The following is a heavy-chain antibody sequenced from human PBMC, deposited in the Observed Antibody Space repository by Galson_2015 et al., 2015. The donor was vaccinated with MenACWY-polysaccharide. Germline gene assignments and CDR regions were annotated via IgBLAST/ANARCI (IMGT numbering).Heavy chain of an antibody. CDR1: GYTFTSYD. CDR3: ARGIAPEGMAVAKVLNDC. J-gene: IGHJ4*02. Sequence: SVKVSCKASGYTFTSYDINWVRQATGQGLEWMGWMNPNSGNTGYPQKFQGRVTMTRNTSISTAYMELSSLRSEDTAVYYCARGIAPEGMAVAKVLNDCWGQGSLVTVCS. D-gene: IGHD6-19*01. V-gene: IGHV1-8*01. CDR2: MNPNSGNT.